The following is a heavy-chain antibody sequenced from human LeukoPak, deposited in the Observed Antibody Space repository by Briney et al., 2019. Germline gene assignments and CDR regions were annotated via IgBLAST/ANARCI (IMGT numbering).Heavy chain of an antibody. CDR1: GSTFTSYW. D-gene: IGHD2-15*01. CDR2: IYHSESTT. Sequence: GKSLKISCQSSGSTFTSYWIGRVRQMPGKGLEWMGSIYHSESTTRYSPSFQGQVTISADKSINTAYLQWSSLKASDTAIYYCARAAVLDYWAQGTLVTLPS. CDR3: ARAAVLDY. J-gene: IGHJ4*02. V-gene: IGHV5-51*01.